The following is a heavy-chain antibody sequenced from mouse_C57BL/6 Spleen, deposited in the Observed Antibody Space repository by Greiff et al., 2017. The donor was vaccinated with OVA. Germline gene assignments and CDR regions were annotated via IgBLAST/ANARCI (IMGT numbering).Heavy chain of an antibody. CDR1: GFTFSDCG. CDR3: ARKNYGSRAYYFDY. D-gene: IGHD1-1*01. Sequence: EVKLVESGGGLVKPGGSLKLSCAASGFTFSDCGMHWVRQAPEKGLEWVAYISSGSSTIYYADTVKGRFTISRDNAKNTLFLQMTSLRSEDTAMYYCARKNYGSRAYYFDYWGQGTTLTVSS. J-gene: IGHJ2*01. V-gene: IGHV5-17*01. CDR2: ISSGSSTI.